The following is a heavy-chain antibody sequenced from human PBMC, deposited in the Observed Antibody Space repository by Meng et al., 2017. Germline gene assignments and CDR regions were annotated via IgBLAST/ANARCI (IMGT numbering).Heavy chain of an antibody. Sequence: QLQPSGPGLVKPSQTLSLICAISGDSVSSNSAAWNWIRQSPSRGLEWLGRAYYRSKWYHDYAESVKSRISIDPDTSKNQFSLQLRSVTPEDSAVYYCARGSYSFDSWGQRTLVTVSS. CDR2: AYYRSKWYH. CDR1: GDSVSSNSAA. CDR3: ARGSYSFDS. V-gene: IGHV6-1*01. D-gene: IGHD1-26*01. J-gene: IGHJ4*02.